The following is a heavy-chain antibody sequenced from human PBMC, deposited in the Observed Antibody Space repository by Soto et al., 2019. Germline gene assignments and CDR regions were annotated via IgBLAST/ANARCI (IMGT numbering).Heavy chain of an antibody. CDR1: GGSISSGGYY. Sequence: SETLSLTCTVSGGSISSGGYYWAWLRQSPGKGPEWIGSVFYTGVTSYNPSLESRVSVSVDKSKSQFSLKLSAVTAADTAVYYCATSQKGYNWNYFDHWGQGALVTVSS. CDR2: VFYTGVT. D-gene: IGHD1-20*01. J-gene: IGHJ4*02. V-gene: IGHV4-39*01. CDR3: ATSQKGYNWNYFDH.